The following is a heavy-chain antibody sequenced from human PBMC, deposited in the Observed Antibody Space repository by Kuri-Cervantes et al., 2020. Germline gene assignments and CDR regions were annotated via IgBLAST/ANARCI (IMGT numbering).Heavy chain of an antibody. CDR1: GFTFSGSA. Sequence: GESLKISCAASGFTFSGSAMHWVRQAPGKGLEWVANIKQDGSERYYVDSVKGRFTISRDNAKNSLYLQMNSLRAEDTAVYYCARWGDTAMVREYYFDYWGQGTLVTVSS. J-gene: IGHJ4*02. CDR2: IKQDGSER. CDR3: ARWGDTAMVREYYFDY. V-gene: IGHV3-7*01. D-gene: IGHD5-18*01.